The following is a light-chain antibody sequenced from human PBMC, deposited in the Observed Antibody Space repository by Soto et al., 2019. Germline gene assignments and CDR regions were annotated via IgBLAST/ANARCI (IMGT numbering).Light chain of an antibody. CDR1: QSVSNN. CDR3: QQYSIWRT. CDR2: GAS. J-gene: IGKJ1*01. V-gene: IGKV3-15*01. Sequence: EIVWTQSPGTLSQSPGERATLSCRASQSVSNNYLAWYQQKPGQAPRLLIYGASTRATGTPARFSGSGSGTEFTLTISSLQSEDFAVYYCQQYSIWRTFGQGTKVDIK.